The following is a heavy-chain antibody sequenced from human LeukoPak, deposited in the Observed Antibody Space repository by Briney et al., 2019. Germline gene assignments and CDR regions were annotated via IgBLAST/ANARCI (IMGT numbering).Heavy chain of an antibody. Sequence: PGGSLRLSCATSGFTFSSYGMTWVRQAPGKGLEWVSSISASGDNTYYADSVKGRFAFSRDNSKNTLYLQMNSLRAEDTAVYYCARGGYYGSGTYYSPTSPHWGQGTLVTVSS. CDR3: ARGGYYGSGTYYSPTSPH. D-gene: IGHD3-10*01. CDR2: ISASGDNT. J-gene: IGHJ4*02. CDR1: GFTFSSYG. V-gene: IGHV3-23*01.